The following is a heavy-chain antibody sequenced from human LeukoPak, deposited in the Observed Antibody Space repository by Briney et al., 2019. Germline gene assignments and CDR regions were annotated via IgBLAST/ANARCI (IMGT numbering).Heavy chain of an antibody. D-gene: IGHD6-13*01. CDR2: IYYSGST. CDR1: GGSISSSSYY. CDR3: ARLRSSCYDY. J-gene: IGHJ4*02. V-gene: IGHV4-39*07. Sequence: SETLSLTCTVSGGSISSSSYYWGWIRQPPGKGLGWIGSIYYSGSTYYNPSLKSRVTISVDTSKNQFSLKLSSVTAADTAVYYCARLRSSCYDYWGQGTLVTVSS.